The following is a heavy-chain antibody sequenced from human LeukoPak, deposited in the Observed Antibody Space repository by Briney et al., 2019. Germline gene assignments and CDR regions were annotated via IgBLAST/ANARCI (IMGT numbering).Heavy chain of an antibody. J-gene: IGHJ3*02. Sequence: ASVKVSCKASGYTFSGYHMHWVRQAPGQGLEWMGIINPSGGSTSYAQKFQGRVTMTRDTSTSTVYMELSSLRSEDTAVYYCARSIVVVVAATTGHDAFDIWGQGTMVTVSS. D-gene: IGHD2-15*01. CDR1: GYTFSGYH. V-gene: IGHV1-46*01. CDR2: INPSGGST. CDR3: ARSIVVVVAATTGHDAFDI.